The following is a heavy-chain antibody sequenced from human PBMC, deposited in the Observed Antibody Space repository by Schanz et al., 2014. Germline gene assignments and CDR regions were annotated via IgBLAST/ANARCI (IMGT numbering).Heavy chain of an antibody. Sequence: EVQLVESGGGLVKPGDSLRLSCAASGFTFSSYTMKWVRQAPGKGLEWVSSISSTSTYLYYADSVKGRFTISRDSARTALSLQMSSPRDEDTAVYYCARGTPFGWDHWGQGTLVTVSS. J-gene: IGHJ4*02. CDR1: GFTFSSYT. V-gene: IGHV3-21*01. CDR3: ARGTPFGWDH. CDR2: ISSTSTYL. D-gene: IGHD3-16*01.